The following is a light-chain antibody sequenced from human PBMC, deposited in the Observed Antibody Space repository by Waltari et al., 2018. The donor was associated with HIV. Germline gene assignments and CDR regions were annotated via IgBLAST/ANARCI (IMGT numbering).Light chain of an antibody. Sequence: QTVLTQPASVSGSLGQSLTISCLSADSHICSYNYVSWYQHHPDKAPKLIIYDANSRPSGISFRFSGFQSGNTASLTISGLQTEDEADYYCSSYISGSTLVFGGGTKVTVL. CDR1: DSHICSYNY. CDR3: SSYISGSTLV. V-gene: IGLV2-14*01. CDR2: DAN. J-gene: IGLJ3*02.